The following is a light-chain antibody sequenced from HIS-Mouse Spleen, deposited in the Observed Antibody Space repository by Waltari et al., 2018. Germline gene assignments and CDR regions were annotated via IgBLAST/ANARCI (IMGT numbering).Light chain of an antibody. CDR2: KDS. CDR3: QSADSSGTYVV. Sequence: SYELTQPPSVSVSPGQTARITCSCDALQKQYAYWYQQKPGQAPVLVIYKDSERPSGIPERFSGSSSGTTVTLTISGVQAEDEADYYCQSADSSGTYVVFGGGTKLTVL. CDR1: ALQKQY. J-gene: IGLJ2*01. V-gene: IGLV3-25*03.